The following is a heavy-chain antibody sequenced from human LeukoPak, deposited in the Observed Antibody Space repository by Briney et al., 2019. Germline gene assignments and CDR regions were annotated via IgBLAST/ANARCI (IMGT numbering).Heavy chain of an antibody. CDR1: GFTFTSSA. CDR2: IVVGGGNT. D-gene: IGHD5-12*01. CDR3: AADGEDGYDSFVVGDRFDY. J-gene: IGHJ4*02. V-gene: IGHV1-58*01. Sequence: SVKVSGKASGFTFTSSAVQWVRQARGQRLEWIGWIVVGGGNTNYAQKFQERVTITRDMSTSTAYMELSSLRSEDTAVYYCAADGEDGYDSFVVGDRFDYWGQGTLVTVSS.